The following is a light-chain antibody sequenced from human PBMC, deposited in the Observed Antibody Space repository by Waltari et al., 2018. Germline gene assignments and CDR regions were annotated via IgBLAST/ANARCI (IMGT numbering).Light chain of an antibody. Sequence: QSALTQPASVSGSPGQSIAISCTGTSRDVGAYNYVSWYQQYPGKPPQGLIYEVPTRPSGVSSRFSGSKSGTTASLTISGLQPDDEADYYCSSYTSSRTVVFGTGTEVTVL. CDR1: SRDVGAYNY. CDR3: SSYTSSRTVV. J-gene: IGLJ1*01. CDR2: EVP. V-gene: IGLV2-14*01.